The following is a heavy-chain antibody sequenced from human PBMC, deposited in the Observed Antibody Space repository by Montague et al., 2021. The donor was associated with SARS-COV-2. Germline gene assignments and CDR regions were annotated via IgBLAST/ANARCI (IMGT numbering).Heavy chain of an antibody. CDR1: GGSFSNYY. V-gene: IGHV4-59*01. D-gene: IGHD6-13*01. Sequence: SETLSLTCAAYGGSFSNYYWSWIRQPPGKGLEWIGYIYYGGSTNXNPSLKSRVTISLVTSKNQFSLKLTSVTAADTAVYYCARVSLAAAATRSDYWGQGTLVTVSS. J-gene: IGHJ4*02. CDR2: IYYGGST. CDR3: ARVSLAAAATRSDY.